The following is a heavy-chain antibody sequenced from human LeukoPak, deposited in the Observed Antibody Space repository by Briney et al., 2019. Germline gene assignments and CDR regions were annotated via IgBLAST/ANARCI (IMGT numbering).Heavy chain of an antibody. Sequence: PGGSLRLSCAASGFTFSSYAMSWVRQAPGKGLEWVSTISVSGGGTDYTDSLRGRFIISRDISKNTVYLQMNNLRAEDTAVYFCAKSDGSFSTYCFDCWGQGTLVTVAS. CDR1: GFTFSSYA. J-gene: IGHJ4*02. D-gene: IGHD1-26*01. V-gene: IGHV3-23*01. CDR3: AKSDGSFSTYCFDC. CDR2: ISVSGGGT.